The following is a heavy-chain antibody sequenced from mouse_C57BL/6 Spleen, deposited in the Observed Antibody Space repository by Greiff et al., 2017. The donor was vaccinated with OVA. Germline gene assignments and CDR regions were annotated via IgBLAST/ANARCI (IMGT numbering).Heavy chain of an antibody. CDR3: ARALGLRRGGYAMNY. CDR1: GYTFTDYN. CDR2: INPNNGGT. D-gene: IGHD2-4*01. V-gene: IGHV1-18*01. Sequence: EVQLQQSGPALVKPGASVKIPCKASGYTFTDYNMDWVKQSHGKSLEWIGDINPNNGGTIYNQKFKGKATLTVDKSSSTAYMDRRSLTAEDTAVYYCARALGLRRGGYAMNYWGQGTSVTVSS. J-gene: IGHJ4*01.